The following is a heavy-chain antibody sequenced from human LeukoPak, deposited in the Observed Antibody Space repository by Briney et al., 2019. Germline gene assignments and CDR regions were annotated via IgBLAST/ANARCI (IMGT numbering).Heavy chain of an antibody. Sequence: PSETLSLTCTVSGGSISSYYWSWIRQPAGKGLEWIGRIYTSGSTNYNPSLKSRVTISLNTSKNQFSLKLSSVTAADTAVYFCARVGDYALKDWGQGTLVTVSS. V-gene: IGHV4-4*07. CDR1: GGSISSYY. J-gene: IGHJ4*02. CDR3: ARVGDYALKD. CDR2: IYTSGST. D-gene: IGHD3-16*01.